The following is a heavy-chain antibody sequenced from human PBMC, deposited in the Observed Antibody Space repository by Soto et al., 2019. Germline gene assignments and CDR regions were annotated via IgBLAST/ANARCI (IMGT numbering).Heavy chain of an antibody. Sequence: PGGSLRLSXAASGFTFSSYGIHWVRQAPGKGLEWVAVISYDGSNKYYADSVKGRFTISRDNSKNTLYLQMNSLRAEDTAVYYCAKDVDSSGWYYYFDIWGRGALVTVSS. J-gene: IGHJ2*01. CDR2: ISYDGSNK. CDR1: GFTFSSYG. CDR3: AKDVDSSGWYYYFDI. D-gene: IGHD6-19*01. V-gene: IGHV3-30*18.